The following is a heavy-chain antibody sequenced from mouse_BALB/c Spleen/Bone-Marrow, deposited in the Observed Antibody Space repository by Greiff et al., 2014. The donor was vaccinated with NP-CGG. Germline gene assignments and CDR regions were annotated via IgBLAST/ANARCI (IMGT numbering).Heavy chain of an antibody. Sequence: QVQLQQPGAELVKPGASVKLSCKASGYTFTSYWMHWVKQRPGQGLEWIGEINPSNGRTNYNEKFKSKATLTVDKSSSTAYMQLSSLTSEDSAVYYCARTTTVVATYYFDYWGQGTTLTVSS. CDR1: GYTFTSYW. CDR3: ARTTTVVATYYFDY. V-gene: IGHV1S81*02. D-gene: IGHD1-1*01. J-gene: IGHJ2*01. CDR2: INPSNGRT.